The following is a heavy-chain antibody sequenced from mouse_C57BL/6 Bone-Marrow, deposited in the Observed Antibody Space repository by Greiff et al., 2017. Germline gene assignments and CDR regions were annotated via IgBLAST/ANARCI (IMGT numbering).Heavy chain of an antibody. Sequence: VHLVESGPGLVQPSQSLSITCTVSGFSLTSYGVHWVRQSPGKGLEWLGVIWRGGSTDYNAAFMSRLSITKDNSKSQVFFKMNSLQADDTAIYYCAIHYYGSSYNYAMDYWGQGTSVTVSS. CDR2: IWRGGST. CDR3: AIHYYGSSYNYAMDY. D-gene: IGHD1-1*01. CDR1: GFSLTSYG. J-gene: IGHJ4*01. V-gene: IGHV2-5*01.